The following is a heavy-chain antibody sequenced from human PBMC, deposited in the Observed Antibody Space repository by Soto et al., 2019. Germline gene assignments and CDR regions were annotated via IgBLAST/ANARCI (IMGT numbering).Heavy chain of an antibody. D-gene: IGHD2-2*01. CDR1: GFRFDHYA. CDR2: ITWNSGTK. V-gene: IGHV3-9*01. J-gene: IGHJ3*02. CDR3: ARDSEQVRPVAILGASFDI. Sequence: EGQLVESGGGLVQPGRSLRLSCAASGFRFDHYAMHWVRQAPGKGLYWVAGITWNSGTKDYGTSVKGRFSISRDNAQNSLHLQMNSLGPADTAFYYCARDSEQVRPVAILGASFDIWGQGTLVTVSS.